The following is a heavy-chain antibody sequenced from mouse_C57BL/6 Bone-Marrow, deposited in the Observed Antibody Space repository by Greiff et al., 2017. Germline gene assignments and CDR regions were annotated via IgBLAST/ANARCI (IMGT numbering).Heavy chain of an antibody. CDR3: ARGEPYYAKDY. CDR1: GYSFTSYY. V-gene: IGHV1-66*01. Sequence: QVQLQQSGPELVKPGASVKISCKASGYSFTSYYIHWVKQRPGQGLEWIGWLYPGSGNTKYNEKFKGKATLTADTSSSTAYMQLSSLTSEDSAVYYCARGEPYYAKDYWGQGTSVTVSS. J-gene: IGHJ4*01. CDR2: LYPGSGNT.